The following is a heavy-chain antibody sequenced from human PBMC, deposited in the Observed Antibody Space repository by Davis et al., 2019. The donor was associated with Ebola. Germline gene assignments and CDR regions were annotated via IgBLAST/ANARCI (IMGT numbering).Heavy chain of an antibody. CDR3: ARGRRYSYGPPRY. Sequence: SETLSLTCTVSGDSSSIYYWSWIRQPPGKGLEWIGEINHSGSTNYNPSLKSRVTISVDTSKNQFSLKLSSVTAADTAVYYCARGRRYSYGPPRYWGQGTLVTVSS. D-gene: IGHD5-18*01. CDR2: INHSGST. CDR1: GDSSSIYY. J-gene: IGHJ4*02. V-gene: IGHV4-34*01.